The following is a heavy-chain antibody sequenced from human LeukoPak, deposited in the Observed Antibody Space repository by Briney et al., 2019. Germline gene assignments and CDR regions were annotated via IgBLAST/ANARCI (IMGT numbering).Heavy chain of an antibody. CDR3: ARDPYGSGSYFDY. Sequence: GGSLRLSCAASGFTVSSNYMSWVRQAPGKGLEWVSVIYSGGSTYYADSVKGRFTTSRDNSKNTLYLQMNSLRAEDTAVYYCARDPYGSGSYFDYWGQGTLVTVSS. D-gene: IGHD3-10*01. V-gene: IGHV3-53*01. J-gene: IGHJ4*02. CDR1: GFTVSSNY. CDR2: IYSGGST.